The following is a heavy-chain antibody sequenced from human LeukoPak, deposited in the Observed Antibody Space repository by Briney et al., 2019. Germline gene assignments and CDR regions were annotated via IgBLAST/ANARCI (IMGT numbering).Heavy chain of an antibody. Sequence: PGKSLRLSCAASGFTFSSYWMSWVRQAPGKGLEWVANIKQDGSEKYYVDSVKGRFTISRDNAKNSLYLQMNSLRAEDTAVYYCARDRDGGGIDYYYGMDVWGQGTTVTVSS. CDR1: GFTFSSYW. J-gene: IGHJ6*02. V-gene: IGHV3-7*01. CDR2: IKQDGSEK. CDR3: ARDRDGGGIDYYYGMDV. D-gene: IGHD2-15*01.